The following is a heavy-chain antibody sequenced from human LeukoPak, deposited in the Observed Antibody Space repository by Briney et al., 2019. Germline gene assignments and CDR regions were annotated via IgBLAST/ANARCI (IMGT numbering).Heavy chain of an antibody. CDR3: ATAGIAVAARPRWFDP. D-gene: IGHD6-19*01. V-gene: IGHV1-24*01. J-gene: IGHJ5*02. CDR1: GYTLTELS. CDR2: FDPEDGET. Sequence: ASVKVSCKVSGYTLTELSMHWVRQAPGKGLEWMGGFDPEDGETIYAQKFQSRVTMTEDTSTDTAYMELSSLRSEDTAVYYCATAGIAVAARPRWFDPWGQGTLVTVSS.